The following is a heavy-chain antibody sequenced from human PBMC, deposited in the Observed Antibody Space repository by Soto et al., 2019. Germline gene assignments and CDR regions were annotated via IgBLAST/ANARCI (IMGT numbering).Heavy chain of an antibody. CDR2: ISSSSSYI. J-gene: IGHJ6*03. V-gene: IGHV3-21*01. CDR1: GLTSSRYN. CDR3: VKPALGGYDYYYYYMDV. D-gene: IGHD5-12*01. Sequence: GPRRVYCGAAGLTSSRYNMNWVRQAQGKGLEWVSSISSSSSYIYYADSVKGRFTISRDNAKNSLYLQMNSLRAEDTAVYYCVKPALGGYDYYYYYMDVWGKGTTVTVSS.